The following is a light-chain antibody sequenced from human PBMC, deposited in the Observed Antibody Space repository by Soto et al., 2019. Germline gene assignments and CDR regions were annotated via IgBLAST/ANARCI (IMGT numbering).Light chain of an antibody. CDR2: EVS. CDR3: MQSADSLT. Sequence: DFVMTQTPLSLSVTPGQSASISCKSSRSLLHSNGRTYLSWYVQKSGQTPQRLIYEVSVRFTGVPDRCSGGGSGTDFTLKISRVETEDAGIFYCMQSADSLTVGQATKLEIK. J-gene: IGKJ2*01. CDR1: RSLLHSNGRTY. V-gene: IGKV2D-29*01.